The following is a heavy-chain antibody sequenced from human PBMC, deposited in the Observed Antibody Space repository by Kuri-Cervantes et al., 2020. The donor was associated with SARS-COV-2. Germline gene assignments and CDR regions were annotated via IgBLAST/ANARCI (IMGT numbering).Heavy chain of an antibody. CDR1: GFTFSSYW. CDR3: ATQGTIYYYDTL. CDR2: INSDGSST. J-gene: IGHJ4*02. Sequence: GGSLRLSYAASGFTFSSYWMHWVCQAPGKGLVWVSRINSDGSSTSYADSVKGRFTISRDNAKNTLYLQMNSLRAEDTAVYYCATQGTIYYYDTLWGQGTLVTVSS. V-gene: IGHV3-74*01. D-gene: IGHD3-22*01.